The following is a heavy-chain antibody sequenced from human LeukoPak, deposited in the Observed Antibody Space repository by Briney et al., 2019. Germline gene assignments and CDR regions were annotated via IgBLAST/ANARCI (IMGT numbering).Heavy chain of an antibody. J-gene: IGHJ6*02. Sequence: GGSLRLSCAASGFTFSSYAMHWVRQAPGNGLERVAVISYDGSNKYYADSVKGRFTISRDNSKNTLYLQMNSLRAEDTAVYYCARVRPSGSSGYYYYYGMDVWGQGTTVTVSS. D-gene: IGHD3-22*01. CDR2: ISYDGSNK. CDR1: GFTFSSYA. CDR3: ARVRPSGSSGYYYYYGMDV. V-gene: IGHV3-30-3*01.